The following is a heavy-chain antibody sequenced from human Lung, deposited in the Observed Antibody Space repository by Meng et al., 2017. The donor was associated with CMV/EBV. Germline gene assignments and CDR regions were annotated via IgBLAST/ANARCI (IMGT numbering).Heavy chain of an antibody. V-gene: IGHV1-2*02. CDR2: IHPHRGDT. J-gene: IGHJ4*01. CDR1: GYTFTAHY. CDR3: ERDNNWGPDY. D-gene: IGHD7-27*01. Sequence: ASXXVSCKASGYTFTAHYFHWVRQAPGQGLEWMGWIHPHRGDTNYAQQFQGRVTLTRDTSINTGYMELTRLTSDDTALYYCERDNNWGPDYWSHGTLVTVSS.